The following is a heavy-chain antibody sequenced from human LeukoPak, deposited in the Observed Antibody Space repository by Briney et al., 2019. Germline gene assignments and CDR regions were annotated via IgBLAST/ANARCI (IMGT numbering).Heavy chain of an antibody. Sequence: PSETLSLTCTVSGDFISSDYWLWIRQPAGKGLEWIGLIYTSGTTNYNPPLKSRVTMSVDTSKKWVSLKVTSVTAADTAVYYCASPLGNWGQGTLVTVSS. CDR1: GDFISSDY. CDR3: ASPLGN. V-gene: IGHV4-4*07. CDR2: IYTSGTT. D-gene: IGHD7-27*01. J-gene: IGHJ4*02.